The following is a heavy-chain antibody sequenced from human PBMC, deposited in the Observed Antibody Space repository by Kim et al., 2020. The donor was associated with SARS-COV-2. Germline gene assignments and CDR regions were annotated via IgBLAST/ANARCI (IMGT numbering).Heavy chain of an antibody. CDR1: GFTVSSNY. CDR2: IYSGGST. D-gene: IGHD2-15*01. CDR3: AREYWRGLGLYGMDV. Sequence: GGSLRLSCAASGFTVSSNYMSWVRQAPGKGLEWVSVIYSGGSTYYADSVKGRFTISRDNSKNTLYLQMNSLRAEDTAVYYCAREYWRGLGLYGMDVWGQGTTVTVSS. V-gene: IGHV3-66*01. J-gene: IGHJ6*02.